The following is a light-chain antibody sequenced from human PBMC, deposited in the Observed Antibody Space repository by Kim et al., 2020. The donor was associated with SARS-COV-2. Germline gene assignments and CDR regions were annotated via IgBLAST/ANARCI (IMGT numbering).Light chain of an antibody. CDR1: QGIANY. V-gene: IGKV1-27*01. CDR2: AAS. Sequence: ASVGDRVTITCRASQGIANYSAWYQQRPGKVPKLLIHAASNLQSGVPSRFSGSGSGTEFTLTVSSLQPEDVATYYCQKYNSAPLTFGGGTKVDIK. CDR3: QKYNSAPLT. J-gene: IGKJ4*01.